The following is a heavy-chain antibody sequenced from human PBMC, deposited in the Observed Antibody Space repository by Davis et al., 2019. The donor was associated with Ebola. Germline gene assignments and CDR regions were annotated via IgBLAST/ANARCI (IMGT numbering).Heavy chain of an antibody. J-gene: IGHJ6*02. CDR3: ARALGYCSGGSCYYYGMDV. Sequence: PGGSLRLSCAASGFTVSSNYMSWVRQAPGKGLEWVANIKQDGSEKYYVDSVKGRFTISRDNAKNSLYLQMNSLRAEDTAVYYCARALGYCSGGSCYYYGMDVWGQGTMVTVSS. D-gene: IGHD2-15*01. CDR1: GFTVSSNY. V-gene: IGHV3-7*01. CDR2: IKQDGSEK.